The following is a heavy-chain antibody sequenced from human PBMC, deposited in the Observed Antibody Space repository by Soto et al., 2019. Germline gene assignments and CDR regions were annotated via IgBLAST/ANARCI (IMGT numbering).Heavy chain of an antibody. CDR3: ARLGRGAFDP. CDR1: GDTFDSDS. J-gene: IGHJ5*02. CDR2: IIPMLEKP. V-gene: IGHV1-69*01. D-gene: IGHD7-27*01. Sequence: QVQLVQSGAEVRKPRSSVKVSCQASGDTFDSDSINWVRQAPGHGLEWIGGIIPMLEKPSYAQKFQDRVTMTADESANTVYMELRSLTSDDTAVYFCARLGRGAFDPWGPGTPVTVSS.